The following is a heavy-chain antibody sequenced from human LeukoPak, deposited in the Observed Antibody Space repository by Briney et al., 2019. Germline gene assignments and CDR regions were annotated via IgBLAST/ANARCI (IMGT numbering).Heavy chain of an antibody. CDR3: ARGHTDPLYSSGWYFDY. Sequence: GRSLRLSCAASGFTFSSYGMHWVRQAPGKGLEWVAVIWYDGSNKYYADSVKGRFTISRDNSKNTLYLQMNSLRAEDTAVYYCARGHTDPLYSSGWYFDYWGQGTLVTVSS. V-gene: IGHV3-33*01. CDR1: GFTFSSYG. D-gene: IGHD6-19*01. CDR2: IWYDGSNK. J-gene: IGHJ4*02.